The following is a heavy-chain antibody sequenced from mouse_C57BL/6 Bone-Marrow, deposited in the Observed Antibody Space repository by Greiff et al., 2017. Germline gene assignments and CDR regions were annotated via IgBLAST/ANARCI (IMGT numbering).Heavy chain of an antibody. CDR3: ASSWDY. Sequence: DVHLVESGGDLVKPGGSLTLSCAASGFTFSSYGMSWVRQTPDKRLEWVATISSGGSYPYYPDSVTGRFTISRDNAKNTLYLQMSSLKSEDTAMYYCASSWDYWGQGTAVTVSS. V-gene: IGHV5-6*01. J-gene: IGHJ4*01. CDR1: GFTFSSYG. CDR2: ISSGGSYP.